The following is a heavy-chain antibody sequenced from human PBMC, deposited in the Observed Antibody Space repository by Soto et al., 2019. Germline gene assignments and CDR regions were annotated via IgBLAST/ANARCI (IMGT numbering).Heavy chain of an antibody. CDR2: ITSSSDTI. J-gene: IGHJ4*02. V-gene: IGHV3-48*02. CDR3: AKGGGRSGSYAQMFDY. D-gene: IGHD1-26*01. Sequence: GGSLRLSCAASGFTFSSFHMNWVRQAPGRGLEWVAYITSSSDTIYYSDSVKGRFTISRDNGKNSLFLQMNSLRDEDTAVYYCAKGGGRSGSYAQMFDYWGQGTLVTVSS. CDR1: GFTFSSFH.